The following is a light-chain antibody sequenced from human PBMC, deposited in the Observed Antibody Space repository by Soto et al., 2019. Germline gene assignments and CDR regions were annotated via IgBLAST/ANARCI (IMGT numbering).Light chain of an antibody. V-gene: IGLV2-23*01. CDR2: EGS. Sequence: QSVLTQPASVSGSPGQSITISCTGASGAVGTYTLVSWYQQYPGKAPKLIIYEGSKRPSGVSNRLSASKTGRTASLTISGLQPEDEADYYCCSYAGSSSVVFGGGTQLTVL. CDR3: CSYAGSSSVV. J-gene: IGLJ2*01. CDR1: SGAVGTYTL.